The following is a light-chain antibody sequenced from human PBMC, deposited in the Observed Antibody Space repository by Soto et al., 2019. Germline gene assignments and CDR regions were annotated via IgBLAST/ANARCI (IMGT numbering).Light chain of an antibody. CDR2: RNN. Sequence: QSVLTQSPSASGTPGQRVTISCSGSSSNIGSNYVYWYQQLPGTAPKLLIYRNNQRPSGVPDRFSGSKSGTSASLAISGLRSDDEADYYCAAWDDSLSGLVFGTGTKVTVL. J-gene: IGLJ1*01. V-gene: IGLV1-47*01. CDR1: SSNIGSNY. CDR3: AAWDDSLSGLV.